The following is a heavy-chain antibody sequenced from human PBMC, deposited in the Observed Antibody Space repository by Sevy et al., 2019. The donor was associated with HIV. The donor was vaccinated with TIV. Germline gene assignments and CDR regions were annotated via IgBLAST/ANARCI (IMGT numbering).Heavy chain of an antibody. V-gene: IGHV3-23*01. CDR1: GFTFSSYA. D-gene: IGHD3-9*01. J-gene: IGHJ4*02. CDR2: ISGSGGST. CDR3: AKTSPRYDILTGYYNY. Sequence: GGSQRLSCAASGFTFSSYAMSWVRQAPGKGLEWVSAISGSGGSTYYADSVKGRFTISRDNSKNTLYLQMNSLRAEDTAVYYCAKTSPRYDILTGYYNYWGQGTLVTVSS.